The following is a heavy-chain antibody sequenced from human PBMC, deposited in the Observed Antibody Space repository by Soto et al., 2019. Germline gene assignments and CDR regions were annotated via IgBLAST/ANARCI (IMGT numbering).Heavy chain of an antibody. CDR2: IYYSGST. CDR1: GGSISSSSYY. Sequence: QLQLQESGPGLVKPSETLSLTCTVSGGSISSSSYYWGWIRQPTGKGLEWIGSIYYSGSTYYNPSLNRRVTISVDTSKNQFSLKLSSVTAADPAVYYCARHGGDYPLDYWGQGTLVTVSS. CDR3: ARHGGDYPLDY. V-gene: IGHV4-39*01. D-gene: IGHD4-17*01. J-gene: IGHJ4*02.